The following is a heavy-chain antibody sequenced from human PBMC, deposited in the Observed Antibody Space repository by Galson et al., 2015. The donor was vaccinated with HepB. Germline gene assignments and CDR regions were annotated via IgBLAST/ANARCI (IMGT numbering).Heavy chain of an antibody. D-gene: IGHD4-17*01. Sequence: SVKVSCKASGSTFTGYYMHWVRQAPGQGLEWMGWINPNSGGTNYAQKFQGRVTMTRDTSISTAYMELSRLRSDDTAVYYCARVPDYGDYGDWYFDLWGRGTLVTVS. V-gene: IGHV1-2*02. CDR2: INPNSGGT. CDR3: ARVPDYGDYGDWYFDL. CDR1: GSTFTGYY. J-gene: IGHJ2*01.